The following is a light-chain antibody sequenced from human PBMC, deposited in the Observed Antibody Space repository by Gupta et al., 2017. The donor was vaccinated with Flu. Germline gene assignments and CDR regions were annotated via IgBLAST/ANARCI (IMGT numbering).Light chain of an antibody. CDR3: QLHSCLPMST. V-gene: IGKV3-11*01. J-gene: IGKJ2*01. CDR1: QSVNIY. CDR2: DAS. Sequence: EIVLTQSPATLSLSPGDRAILSCRASQSVNIYLAWYQQKPCQPPRLLMFDASKRAAGIPDRFSRTGCGTDFTLTISTLEPEDLALYYCQLHSCLPMSTFGQGTRLE.